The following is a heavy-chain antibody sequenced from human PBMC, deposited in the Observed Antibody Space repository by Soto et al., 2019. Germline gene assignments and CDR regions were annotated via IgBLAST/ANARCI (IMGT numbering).Heavy chain of an antibody. V-gene: IGHV3-20*01. J-gene: IGHJ4*02. CDR2: INWNGGST. CDR1: GFTFDDYG. CDR3: ARGDGSGSYWKMDFDY. D-gene: IGHD3-10*01. Sequence: PGGSLRLSCAASGFTFDDYGMSWVRQAPGKGLEWVSGINWNGGSTGYADSVKGRFTISRDNAKNSLYLQMNSLRAEDTALYHCARGDGSGSYWKMDFDYWGQGTLVTVSS.